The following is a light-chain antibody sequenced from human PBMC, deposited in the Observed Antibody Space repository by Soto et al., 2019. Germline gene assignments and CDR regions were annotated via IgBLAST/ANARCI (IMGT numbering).Light chain of an antibody. CDR2: AAS. Sequence: DIQMTQSPSSLSASVGDRVTITCRASQSISSYLNWYQQKPGKAPKLLIYAASSLQSGVPSRFSGSGSGTDFNLTISSLQPEDFATYYCQHSYSTPRTFGQGTKLEIK. CDR3: QHSYSTPRT. CDR1: QSISSY. V-gene: IGKV1-39*01. J-gene: IGKJ2*02.